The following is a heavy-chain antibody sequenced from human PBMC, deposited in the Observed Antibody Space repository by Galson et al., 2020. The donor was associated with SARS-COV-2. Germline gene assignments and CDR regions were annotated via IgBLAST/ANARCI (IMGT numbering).Heavy chain of an antibody. V-gene: IGHV1-2*02. CDR3: ARLRYYDVFTGYIVDV. J-gene: IGHJ6*02. CDR2: INPKSGGT. Sequence: ASVKVSCKASGYTFTDYYIHWVRQAPGQGLEWMGWINPKSGGTNYAQKFEGRVTMTRDTSITTAYMELSRLRADDTAVYYCARLRYYDVFTGYIVDVWGQGTMVNVSS. D-gene: IGHD3-9*01. CDR1: GYTFTDYY.